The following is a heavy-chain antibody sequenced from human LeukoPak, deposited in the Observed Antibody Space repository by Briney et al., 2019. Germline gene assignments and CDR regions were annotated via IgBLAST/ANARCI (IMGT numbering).Heavy chain of an antibody. CDR2: IKSKTDGGTT. V-gene: IGHV3-15*01. Sequence: GGSLRLSCAASGFTFSSYEMNWVRQAPGKGLEWVGRIKSKTDGGTTDFPAPVKGRFTISRDDSKNTLYLQMNSLKTEDTAMYYCTTLTMIIGTHFDYWGQGTLVTVSS. D-gene: IGHD3-22*01. J-gene: IGHJ4*02. CDR1: GFTFSSYE. CDR3: TTLTMIIGTHFDY.